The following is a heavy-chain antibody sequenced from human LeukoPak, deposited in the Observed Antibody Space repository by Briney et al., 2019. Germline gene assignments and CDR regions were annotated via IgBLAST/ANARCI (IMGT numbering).Heavy chain of an antibody. J-gene: IGHJ4*02. V-gene: IGHV1-3*01. Sequence: FQGRVTITRDTSASTAYMELSSLRSEDTAVYYCARDLWVTSVRGVIIKPFDYWGQGTLVTVSS. CDR3: ARDLWVTSVRGVIIKPFDY. D-gene: IGHD3-10*01.